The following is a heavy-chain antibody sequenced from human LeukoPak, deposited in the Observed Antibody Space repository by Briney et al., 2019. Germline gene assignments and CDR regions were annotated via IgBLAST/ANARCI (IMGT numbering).Heavy chain of an antibody. J-gene: IGHJ4*02. CDR3: ARDLGGGSGY. D-gene: IGHD3-10*01. V-gene: IGHV3-21*01. CDR1: GFTFSSYS. CDR2: ISSSSSYI. Sequence: TGGSLRLSCAASGFTFSSYSMNWVRQAPGKGLEWVSSISSSSSYIYYADSVEGRFTISRDNAKNSLYLQMNSLRAEDTAVYYCARDLGGGSGYWGQGTLVTVSS.